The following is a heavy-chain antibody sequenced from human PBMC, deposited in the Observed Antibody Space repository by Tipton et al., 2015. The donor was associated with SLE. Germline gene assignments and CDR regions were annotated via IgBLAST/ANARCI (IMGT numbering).Heavy chain of an antibody. D-gene: IGHD4-17*01. V-gene: IGHV4-34*01. CDR2: INHSGST. Sequence: TLSLTCAVYGGSFSGYYWSWIRQPPGKGLEWIGEINHSGSTNYNPSLKSRVTISVDTSKNLFSLKLSSVTAADTAVYYCARVYGDYVGYWGQGTLVTVSS. J-gene: IGHJ4*02. CDR1: GGSFSGYY. CDR3: ARVYGDYVGY.